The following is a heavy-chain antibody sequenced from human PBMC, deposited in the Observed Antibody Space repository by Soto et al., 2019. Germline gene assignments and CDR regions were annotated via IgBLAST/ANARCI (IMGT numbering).Heavy chain of an antibody. CDR3: AKLYSSSWQLDY. CDR1: GFTFSSYG. J-gene: IGHJ4*02. D-gene: IGHD6-13*01. CDR2: ISYDGSNK. V-gene: IGHV3-30*18. Sequence: QVQLVESGGGVVQPGRSLRLSCAASGFTFSSYGMHWVRQAPGKGLEWVAVISYDGSNKYYADSVKGRFTISRDNSKNTLYLQMNSLRAEDTAVYYCAKLYSSSWQLDYWGQGTLVTVSS.